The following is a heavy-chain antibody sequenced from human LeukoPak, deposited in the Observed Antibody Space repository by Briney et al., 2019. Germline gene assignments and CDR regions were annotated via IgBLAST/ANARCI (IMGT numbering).Heavy chain of an antibody. J-gene: IGHJ4*02. Sequence: GGSLRLSCAASGFTFSHYGVHWVRQAPGKGLEWVAVISYDGSNKYYADSVKGRFTIYRDNSKNTVFLQMNSLRADDTAVYYCARATSGEHIVVVIDYWGQGTLVTVSS. V-gene: IGHV3-30*03. D-gene: IGHD2-21*01. CDR3: ARATSGEHIVVVIDY. CDR2: ISYDGSNK. CDR1: GFTFSHYG.